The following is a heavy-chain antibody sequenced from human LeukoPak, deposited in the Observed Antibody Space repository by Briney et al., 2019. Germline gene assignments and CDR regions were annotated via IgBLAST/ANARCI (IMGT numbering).Heavy chain of an antibody. J-gene: IGHJ3*02. D-gene: IGHD3-22*01. CDR3: ARDGHRRYYYDSSGREDAFDI. CDR1: GSTFTNFG. CDR2: ISTYNGYT. V-gene: IGHV1-18*01. Sequence: ASVKVSCKASGSTFTNFGISWVRQAPGQGLEWMGWISTYNGYTNYAQELQGRVTLSTDTPTSTAYMEMRSLRSDDTAVYYCARDGHRRYYYDSSGREDAFDIWGQGTM.